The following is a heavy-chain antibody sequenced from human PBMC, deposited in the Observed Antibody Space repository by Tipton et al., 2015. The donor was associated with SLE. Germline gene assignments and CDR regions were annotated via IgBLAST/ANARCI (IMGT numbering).Heavy chain of an antibody. Sequence: SLRLSCAAPGFMFSNYAMNWVRQAPGKGLEWVSSISTSSSYIYYADSMKGRFTISRDNAQNSLYLQMNSLRAEDTAVYYCARALYGDQYYFDYWGQGTLVTVSS. V-gene: IGHV3-21*03. J-gene: IGHJ4*02. CDR2: ISTSSSYI. CDR1: GFMFSNYA. D-gene: IGHD4-17*01. CDR3: ARALYGDQYYFDY.